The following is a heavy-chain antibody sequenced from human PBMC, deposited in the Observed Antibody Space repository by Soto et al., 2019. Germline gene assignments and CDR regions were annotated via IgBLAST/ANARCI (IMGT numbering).Heavy chain of an antibody. V-gene: IGHV3-33*01. Sequence: QVQLVESGGGVVQPGRSLRLSCAASGFTFSSYGMHWVRQAPGKGLEWVTVIWYDGSNKNYEDSVKGRFTISRDNSKNTLNLQMNSLRAEDTAVYYCVRAVKDYFFSPGDIWGQGTMVTVSS. J-gene: IGHJ3*02. CDR2: IWYDGSNK. D-gene: IGHD4-17*01. CDR1: GFTFSSYG. CDR3: VRAVKDYFFSPGDI.